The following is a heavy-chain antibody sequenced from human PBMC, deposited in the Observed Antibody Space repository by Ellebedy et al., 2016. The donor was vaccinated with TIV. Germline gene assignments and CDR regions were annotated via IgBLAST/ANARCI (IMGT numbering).Heavy chain of an antibody. Sequence: GESLKISXVASGFTFGRYWMHWVRQAPGNKLVWVSRIKSDGSSTTYADSVKGRFTTSRDNARNTLYLQMNSLRGEDTAVYFWARDRGDYSISGPWGQGTLVTVSS. V-gene: IGHV3-74*01. D-gene: IGHD4-11*01. CDR1: GFTFGRYW. CDR2: IKSDGSST. CDR3: ARDRGDYSISGP. J-gene: IGHJ5*02.